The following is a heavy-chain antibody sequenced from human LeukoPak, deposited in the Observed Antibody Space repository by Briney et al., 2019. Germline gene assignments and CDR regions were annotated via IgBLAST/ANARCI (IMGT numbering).Heavy chain of an antibody. Sequence: SETLSLTCSVFGGSISNYYWSWIRQPPGKGLEWIGYIFHSGSTDYNPSPKSRVAIPLDTSKKQFSLKLSSVTAADTAIYYCARSDTYGGTIAFDAFDIWGQGTMVTVSS. D-gene: IGHD3-16*02. J-gene: IGHJ3*02. V-gene: IGHV4-59*01. CDR2: IFHSGST. CDR1: GGSISNYY. CDR3: ARSDTYGGTIAFDAFDI.